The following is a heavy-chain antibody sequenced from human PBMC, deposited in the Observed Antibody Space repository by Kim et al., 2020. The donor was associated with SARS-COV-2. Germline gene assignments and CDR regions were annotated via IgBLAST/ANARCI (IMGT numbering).Heavy chain of an antibody. CDR3: ARAAPTGCSSTSCPLDY. V-gene: IGHV1-46*01. D-gene: IGHD2-2*01. J-gene: IGHJ4*02. Sequence: FQGRVTMTRDTSTSTVYMELSSLRSEDTAVYYCARAAPTGCSSTSCPLDYWGQGTLVTVSS.